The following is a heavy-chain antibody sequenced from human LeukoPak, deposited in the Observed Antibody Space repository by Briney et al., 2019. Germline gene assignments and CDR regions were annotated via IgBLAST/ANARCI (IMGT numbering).Heavy chain of an antibody. J-gene: IGHJ4*02. CDR1: GFTFSGNW. CDR3: ARDRDWSFDY. Sequence: GGSPRLSCAASGFTFSGNWMSWVRQAPGKGLEWVAHIKPDGSEKYYVDSVRGRFTISRDNAENSLYLEMNSLRAEDTAVYYCARDRDWSFDYWGQGTLVTVSS. D-gene: IGHD3/OR15-3a*01. V-gene: IGHV3-7*05. CDR2: IKPDGSEK.